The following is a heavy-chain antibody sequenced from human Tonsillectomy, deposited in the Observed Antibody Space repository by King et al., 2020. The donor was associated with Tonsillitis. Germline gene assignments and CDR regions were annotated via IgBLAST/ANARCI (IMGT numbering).Heavy chain of an antibody. D-gene: IGHD4-17*01. Sequence: VQLQESGPGLVKPSETLSLTCSVSGGSISSNYWTWIRPPAGKGLEWIGRISTSGSTNYNPSLKSRVTMSVDTSKNQFSLKLSSVTAADTAVYYCARENTVTGGRSFDIWGQGTMVTVSS. J-gene: IGHJ3*02. CDR1: GGSISSNY. CDR3: ARENTVTGGRSFDI. CDR2: ISTSGST. V-gene: IGHV4-4*07.